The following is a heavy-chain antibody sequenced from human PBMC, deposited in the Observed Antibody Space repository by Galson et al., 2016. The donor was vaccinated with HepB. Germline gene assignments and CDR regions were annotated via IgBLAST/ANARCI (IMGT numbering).Heavy chain of an antibody. CDR2: ISGTGGTT. J-gene: IGHJ4*02. V-gene: IGHV3-23*01. CDR3: AREYSTAGFDY. D-gene: IGHD2-21*01. CDR1: GFTFISYA. Sequence: SLRLSCAVSGFTFISYAMSWVRQAPGKRLEWVSAISGTGGTTYYADSVQGRFTISRDNSKNTMYLQMSSLRAEDTAVYYCAREYSTAGFDYWGQGTLVTVSS.